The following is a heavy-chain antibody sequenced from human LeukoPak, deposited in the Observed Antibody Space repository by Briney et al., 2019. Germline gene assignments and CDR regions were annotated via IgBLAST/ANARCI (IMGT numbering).Heavy chain of an antibody. CDR3: ARLSQTPDHYTLGGYYYLGY. D-gene: IGHD2-2*02. Sequence: GASVKVSCKASSYTFTIYDIYWGRDAARHGLERMGCVNPNTSRTGYAQKFQGRITMTRDTSINTAYMELTNLRSEDTAIYYCARLSQTPDHYTLGGYYYLGYWGQGTPVTVSS. CDR2: VNPNTSRT. J-gene: IGHJ4*02. CDR1: SYTFTIYD. V-gene: IGHV1-8*01.